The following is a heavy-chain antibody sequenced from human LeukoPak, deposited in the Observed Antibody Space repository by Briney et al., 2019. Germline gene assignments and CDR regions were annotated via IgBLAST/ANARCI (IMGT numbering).Heavy chain of an antibody. D-gene: IGHD2-2*01. Sequence: SQTLSLTCSVSGGSITSGGYYWSWIRQHPGKGLEWIGYINYRGSPDYNPSLKSRLSISLDTSRNQFSLKLTSVTAADTAVYYCARDVPKRAPYGVDVWGQGTTVTVSS. CDR2: INYRGSP. CDR1: GGSITSGGYY. V-gene: IGHV4-31*03. J-gene: IGHJ6*02. CDR3: ARDVPKRAPYGVDV.